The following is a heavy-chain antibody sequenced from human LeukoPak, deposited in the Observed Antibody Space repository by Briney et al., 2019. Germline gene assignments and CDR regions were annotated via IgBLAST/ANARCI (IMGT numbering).Heavy chain of an antibody. CDR3: AKDNPNYDVLTGYASDYGMDV. D-gene: IGHD3-9*01. J-gene: IGHJ6*02. CDR2: ISGSGDNT. V-gene: IGHV3-23*01. Sequence: GGSLRLSCAAPGFTVSNAWMSWVRQAPGKGLEWVSTISGSGDNTYYADSVKGRFTISRDNSKNTLYLQMNSLRAEDTAVYYCAKDNPNYDVLTGYASDYGMDVWGQGTTVTISS. CDR1: GFTVSNAW.